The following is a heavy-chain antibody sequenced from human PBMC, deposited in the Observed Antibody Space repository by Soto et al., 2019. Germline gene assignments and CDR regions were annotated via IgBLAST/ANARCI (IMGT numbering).Heavy chain of an antibody. Sequence: ASVKVSCKASGYTFTSYDINWVRQATGQGLEWMGWMNPNSGNTGYAQNFQGRVTMTRNTSISTAYMELSSLRSEDTAVYYCATSGSYSLNFFYGMDVWGQGTTVTVSS. D-gene: IGHD1-26*01. V-gene: IGHV1-8*01. CDR1: GYTFTSYD. CDR2: MNPNSGNT. J-gene: IGHJ6*02. CDR3: ATSGSYSLNFFYGMDV.